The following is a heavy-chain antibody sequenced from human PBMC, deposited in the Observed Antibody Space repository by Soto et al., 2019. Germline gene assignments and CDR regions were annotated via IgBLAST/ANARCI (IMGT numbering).Heavy chain of an antibody. CDR2: ISGSGGST. J-gene: IGHJ4*02. CDR1: GFTFSSYA. Sequence: GGSLRLSCAASGFTFSSYAMSWVRQAPGKGLEWVSAISGSGGSTYYADYVKGRFTISRDNSKNTLYLQMNSLRAEDTAVFYCAKDWSRDVVVVAATRSQAHWGQGTLVTVSS. V-gene: IGHV3-23*01. D-gene: IGHD2-15*01. CDR3: AKDWSRDVVVVAATRSQAH.